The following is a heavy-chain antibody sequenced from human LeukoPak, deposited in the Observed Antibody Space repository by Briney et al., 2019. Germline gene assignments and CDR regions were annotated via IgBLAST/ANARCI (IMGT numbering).Heavy chain of an antibody. D-gene: IGHD5-12*01. CDR1: GFTFSSCA. CDR2: ISGSGDSV. J-gene: IGHJ5*02. CDR3: AKRRNSVYEFDN. Sequence: GGSLRLSCAASGFTFSSCAMSWVRQAPGKGLEWVSAISGSGDSVDYADSVKGRFTISRDNSKNTLHLQMNSPRVDDTAVYFCAKRRNSVYEFDNWGQGTPVTVSS. V-gene: IGHV3-23*01.